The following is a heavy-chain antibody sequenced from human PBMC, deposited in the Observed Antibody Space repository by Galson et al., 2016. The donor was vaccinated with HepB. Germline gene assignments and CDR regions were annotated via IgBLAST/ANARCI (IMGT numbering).Heavy chain of an antibody. CDR3: VSGTIGAPFDF. J-gene: IGHJ4*02. V-gene: IGHV3-30*03. D-gene: IGHD3-10*01. CDR1: GFTFNSYA. Sequence: SLRLSCAASGFTFNSYAMQWVRQAPGKGLAWVALISYDGIDKYDADSVKGRCTISRDNSKNMLFLAMNSLRAEDTAVYFCVSGTIGAPFDFWGQGTLVTVSS. CDR2: ISYDGIDK.